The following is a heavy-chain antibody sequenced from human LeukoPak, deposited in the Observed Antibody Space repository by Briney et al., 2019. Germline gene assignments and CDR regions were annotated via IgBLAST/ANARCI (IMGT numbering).Heavy chain of an antibody. CDR2: IWYDGSNK. V-gene: IGHV3-33*08. Sequence: GGSLRLSCAASGFPFNSFWMHWVRQAPGKGLEWVAVIWYDGSNKYYADSVKGRFTISRDNSKNTLYLQMNSQRAEDTAVYYCARSGDIVVVPAANHYYGMDVWGKGTTVTVSS. D-gene: IGHD2-2*01. CDR1: GFPFNSFW. CDR3: ARSGDIVVVPAANHYYGMDV. J-gene: IGHJ6*04.